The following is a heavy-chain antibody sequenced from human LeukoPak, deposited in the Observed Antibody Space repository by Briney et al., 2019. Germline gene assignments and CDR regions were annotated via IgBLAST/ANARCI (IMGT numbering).Heavy chain of an antibody. CDR3: GDSSGYLGDDVFDS. J-gene: IGHJ3*02. CDR2: IYYCGNT. V-gene: IGHV4-39*01. Sequence: PSETLSLTCSVSRASFNGSDYCWGWVRQPPGKGLEWIVTIYYCGNTYYNPSLTSRGTISADTSNMQFSLQFTSATAAYTGAYYRGDSSGYLGDDVFDSWGRGALVTVSS. CDR1: RASFNGSDYC. D-gene: IGHD3-22*01.